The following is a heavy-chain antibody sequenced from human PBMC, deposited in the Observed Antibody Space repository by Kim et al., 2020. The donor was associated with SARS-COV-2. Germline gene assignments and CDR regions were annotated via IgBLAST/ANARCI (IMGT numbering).Heavy chain of an antibody. Sequence: NTKYSEKFQGGVTITRDTTASEAYMELSSLRSEDSAVYYCARDQGVGDYWGQGALVTVSS. CDR3: ARDQGVGDY. J-gene: IGHJ4*02. CDR2: NT. D-gene: IGHD1-26*01. V-gene: IGHV1-3*01.